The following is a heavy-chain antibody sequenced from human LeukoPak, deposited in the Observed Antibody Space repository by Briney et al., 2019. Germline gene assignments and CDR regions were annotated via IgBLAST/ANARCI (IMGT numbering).Heavy chain of an antibody. V-gene: IGHV1-8*01. Sequence: ASVKVSCKASGYTFTSYDINWVRQASGQGLEWMGWMHLNSGDTGYAQKFQGRLTMTRNTSISTAYMELSSLRSEDTAVYYCARGGGWLQRPFDYWGQGTLVTVSS. CDR3: ARGGGWLQRPFDY. D-gene: IGHD5-24*01. J-gene: IGHJ4*02. CDR2: MHLNSGDT. CDR1: GYTFTSYD.